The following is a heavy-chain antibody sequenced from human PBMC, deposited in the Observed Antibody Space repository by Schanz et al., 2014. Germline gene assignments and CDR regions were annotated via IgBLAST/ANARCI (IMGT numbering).Heavy chain of an antibody. V-gene: IGHV3-48*01. CDR3: ARARYYADSRFGP. CDR2: ISSASSTI. J-gene: IGHJ5*02. CDR1: GFTFSSYS. D-gene: IGHD3-22*01. Sequence: VQLVDSGGGLVKPGGSLRLSCAASGFTFSSYSMNWVRQAPGKGLEWVSYISSASSTINYADSVKGRFTISRDNAKNSLFLQMNSLRAEDTAVYYCARARYYADSRFGPWRQCTLIAVSS.